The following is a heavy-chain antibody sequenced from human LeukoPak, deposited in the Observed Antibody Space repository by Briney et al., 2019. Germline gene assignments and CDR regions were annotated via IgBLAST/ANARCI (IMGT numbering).Heavy chain of an antibody. CDR2: INHSGST. CDR3: ARAPIVVVITSRLYYYYYGMDV. CDR1: GGSFSGYY. V-gene: IGHV4-34*01. J-gene: IGHJ6*02. Sequence: KPSETLSLTCAVYGGSFSGYYWSWIRQPPGKGLEWIGEINHSGSTNYNPSLKSRVTISVDTSKNQFSLKLSSVTAADTAVYYCARAPIVVVITSRLYYYYYGMDVWGQGTTVTVSS. D-gene: IGHD3-22*01.